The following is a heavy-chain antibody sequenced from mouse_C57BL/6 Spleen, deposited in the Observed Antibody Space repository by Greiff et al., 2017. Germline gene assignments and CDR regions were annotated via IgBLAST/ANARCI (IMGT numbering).Heavy chain of an antibody. V-gene: IGHV1-64*01. Sequence: VQLQQPGAELVKPGASVKLSCKASGYTFTSYWMHWVKQRPGQGLEWIGMIHPNSGSNNYNEKFKSKATLTVDKYSSTAYMQLIRLTSGDSSVYSCAPDCYGSRTGYYAMDYWGQGTSVTVSS. CDR3: APDCYGSRTGYYAMDY. CDR1: GYTFTSYW. D-gene: IGHD1-1*01. J-gene: IGHJ4*01. CDR2: IHPNSGSN.